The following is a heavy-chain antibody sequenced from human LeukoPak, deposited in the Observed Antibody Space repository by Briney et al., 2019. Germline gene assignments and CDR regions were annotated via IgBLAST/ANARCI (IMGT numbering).Heavy chain of an antibody. D-gene: IGHD6-6*01. V-gene: IGHV3-11*01. CDR2: ITSSGSTI. Sequence: GGSLRLSCAASGFTCSDYYMSWIRQAPGKGLEWVSYITSSGSTIYYADSMKGRFTISRDNAKHSLFLQLDSLRAEDTAVYYCARIGRPAAFDIWGQGTLVIVSS. J-gene: IGHJ3*02. CDR1: GFTCSDYY. CDR3: ARIGRPAAFDI.